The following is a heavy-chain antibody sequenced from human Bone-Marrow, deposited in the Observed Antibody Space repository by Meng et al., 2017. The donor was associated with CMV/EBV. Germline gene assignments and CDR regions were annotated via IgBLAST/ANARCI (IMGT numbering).Heavy chain of an antibody. V-gene: IGHV3-23*03. D-gene: IGHD2-15*01. CDR1: GFTFSRYA. CDR2: IYSGGSST. J-gene: IGHJ4*02. CDR3: VAADRPGY. Sequence: SLRLSCAASGFTFSRYAMRWVRQAPGKGLEWVSVIYSGGSSTYYADSVKGRFTISRDNSKNTLYLQMNSLRAEDTAVYYCVAADRPGYWGQGTLVTVSS.